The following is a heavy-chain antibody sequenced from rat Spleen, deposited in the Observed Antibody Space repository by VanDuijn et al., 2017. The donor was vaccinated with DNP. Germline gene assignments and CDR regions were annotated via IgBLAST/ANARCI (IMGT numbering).Heavy chain of an antibody. J-gene: IGHJ2*01. Sequence: EVQLVESGGGLVQPGRSLKLSCTASGFTFSNYDMAWVRQAPTKGLEWVATITNSGGSIDYRDSVKGRFTVSRDNAKSSLYLQMDSLRSEDTATYYCGRHNYPGIIDYFDHWGQGVMVTVSS. CDR2: ITNSGGSI. D-gene: IGHD1-4*01. CDR1: GFTFSNYD. CDR3: GRHNYPGIIDYFDH. V-gene: IGHV5-25*01.